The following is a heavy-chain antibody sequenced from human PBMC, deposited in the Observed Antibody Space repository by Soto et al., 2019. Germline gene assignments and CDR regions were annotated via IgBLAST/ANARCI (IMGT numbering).Heavy chain of an antibody. J-gene: IGHJ3*02. Sequence: GESLKISCQGSGYSFTNYWIAWVRQMPGKGLEWMGSIYPGDSDTRYSPSFQGQVTISADKSISTAYLQWSSLKASDTAIYYCARNREGSDTFAIWGQGTMVTVSS. CDR3: ARNREGSDTFAI. CDR1: GYSFTNYW. CDR2: IYPGDSDT. V-gene: IGHV5-51*01. D-gene: IGHD3-16*02.